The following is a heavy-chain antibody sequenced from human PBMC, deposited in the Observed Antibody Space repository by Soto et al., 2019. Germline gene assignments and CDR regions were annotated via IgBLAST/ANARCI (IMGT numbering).Heavy chain of an antibody. J-gene: IGHJ6*02. V-gene: IGHV3-48*02. CDR3: ARDRTGTTPLYGMDV. CDR1: GFTFSSYS. D-gene: IGHD1-7*01. CDR2: ISSSSSTI. Sequence: PGGSLRLSCAASGFTFSSYSMNWVRQAPGKGLEWVSYISSSSSTIYYADSVKGRFTISRDNAKNSLYLQMNSLRDEDTAVYYCARDRTGTTPLYGMDVWGQGTTVTVSS.